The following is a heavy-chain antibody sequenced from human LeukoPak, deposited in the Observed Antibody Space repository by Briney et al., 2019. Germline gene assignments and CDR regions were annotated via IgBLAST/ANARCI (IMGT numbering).Heavy chain of an antibody. Sequence: ASVKVSCKASGYTFTSYDINWVRQATGQGLEWMGWMNPNSGNTGYAQKFQGRVTMTRNTSISTAYMELSSLRSEDTAVYYCARVRVNWSYRQPGGFWFDPWGQGTLVTVSS. CDR1: GYTFTSYD. CDR3: ARVRVNWSYRQPGGFWFDP. CDR2: MNPNSGNT. V-gene: IGHV1-8*01. D-gene: IGHD1-7*01. J-gene: IGHJ5*02.